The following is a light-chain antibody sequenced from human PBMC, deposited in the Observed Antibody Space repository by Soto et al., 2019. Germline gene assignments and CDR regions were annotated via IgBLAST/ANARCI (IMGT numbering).Light chain of an antibody. CDR3: AAGDDSLNGWV. CDR1: SSDVGIYNY. V-gene: IGLV2-14*01. J-gene: IGLJ3*02. Sequence: QSALTQPASVSGSPGQSITISCTGTSSDVGIYNYVSWYLQFPGKAPKLIIYEVSNRPSGVSDRFSGSKSGTSASLAISGLQSEDEADYYCAAGDDSLNGWVFGGGTKLTVL. CDR2: EVS.